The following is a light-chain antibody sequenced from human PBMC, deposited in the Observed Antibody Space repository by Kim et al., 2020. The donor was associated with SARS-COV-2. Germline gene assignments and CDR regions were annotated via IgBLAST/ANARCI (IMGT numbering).Light chain of an antibody. CDR2: TNN. CDR3: ATWEDSLNGHVV. J-gene: IGLJ2*01. CDR1: SSNIGSNT. Sequence: QRVTISCSENSSNIGSNTVNWFQQLPGTAPKLLIYTNNNRPSGVPDRFSGSKSGTSASLAISALQSEDEAHYYCATWEDSLNGHVVFGGGTQLTVL. V-gene: IGLV1-44*01.